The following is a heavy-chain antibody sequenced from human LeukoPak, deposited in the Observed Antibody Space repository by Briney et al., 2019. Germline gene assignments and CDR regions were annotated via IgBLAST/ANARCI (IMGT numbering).Heavy chain of an antibody. V-gene: IGHV4-34*01. Sequence: SETLSLTCAVYGGPFSGYYWSWIRQPPGKGLEWIGEINHSGSTNYNPSLKSRVTISVDTSKNQFSLKLSSVTAADTAVYYCARMPPGLVVPAAIYYGMDVWGKGTTVTVSS. CDR3: ARMPPGLVVPAAIYYGMDV. D-gene: IGHD2-2*01. CDR2: INHSGST. CDR1: GGPFSGYY. J-gene: IGHJ6*04.